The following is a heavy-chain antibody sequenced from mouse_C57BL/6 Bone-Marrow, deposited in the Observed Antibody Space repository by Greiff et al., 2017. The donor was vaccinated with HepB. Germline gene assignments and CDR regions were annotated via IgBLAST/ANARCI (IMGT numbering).Heavy chain of an antibody. D-gene: IGHD2-10*01. J-gene: IGHJ2*01. CDR2: IYPGSGST. CDR1: GYTFTSYW. V-gene: IGHV1-55*01. Sequence: VQLQQPGAELVKPGASVKMSCKASGYTFTSYWITWVKQRPGQGLEWIGDIYPGSGSTNYNEKFKSKTTLTVDTSSSTAYMQLSSLTSEDSAVYYCARDRPYYRHEYWGQGTTLTVSS. CDR3: ARDRPYYRHEY.